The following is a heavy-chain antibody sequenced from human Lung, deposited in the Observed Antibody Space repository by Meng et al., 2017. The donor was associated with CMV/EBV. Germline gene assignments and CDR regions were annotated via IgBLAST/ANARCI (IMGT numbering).Heavy chain of an antibody. J-gene: IGHJ1*01. D-gene: IGHD3-10*02. CDR1: GDSISIHNR. Sequence: GRLLEPAPALVTPPGSLSPACAASGDSISIHNRGAWVRQPPGKGLERIGEIPHRGIRAYNPSLKGRVSMSIDKSKNHFSLKLTSVTAADTAVYHCLRRSGCSVWGQGTLVTVSS. CDR2: IPHRGIR. V-gene: IGHV4-4*03. CDR3: LRRSGCSV.